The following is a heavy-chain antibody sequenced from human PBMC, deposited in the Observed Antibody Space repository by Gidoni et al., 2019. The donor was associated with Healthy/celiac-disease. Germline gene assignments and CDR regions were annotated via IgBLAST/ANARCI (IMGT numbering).Heavy chain of an antibody. CDR1: GGTFSRYA. D-gene: IGHD3-10*01. CDR3: ARVFAEYYYGSGKANWFDP. J-gene: IGHJ5*02. V-gene: IGHV1-69*10. Sequence: QVQLVQSGAEVKKPGSSVKVSCKASGGTFSRYAISWVRQAPGQGLERMGGIIPILGIANYAQKFQGRVTITADKSTSTAYMELSSLRSEDTAVYYCARVFAEYYYGSGKANWFDPWGQGTLVTVSS. CDR2: IIPILGIA.